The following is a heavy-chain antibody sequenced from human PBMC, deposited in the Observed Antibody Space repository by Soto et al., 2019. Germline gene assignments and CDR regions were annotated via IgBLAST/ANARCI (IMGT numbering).Heavy chain of an antibody. Sequence: ASVKVSCKASGYTFTNYGISWVRQAPGQGLEWMGWISAYNGNTKYAQKLQGRVTMTTDTSTSTAYMELRSLRSDDTAVYYCVRGVGSGSYYNQYNWFDPWGQGTLVTVSS. CDR2: ISAYNGNT. D-gene: IGHD3-10*01. J-gene: IGHJ5*02. CDR3: VRGVGSGSYYNQYNWFDP. CDR1: GYTFTNYG. V-gene: IGHV1-18*01.